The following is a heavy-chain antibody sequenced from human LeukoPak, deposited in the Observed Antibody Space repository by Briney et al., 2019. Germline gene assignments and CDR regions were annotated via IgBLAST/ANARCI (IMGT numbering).Heavy chain of an antibody. V-gene: IGHV4-59*08. Sequence: SETLSLTSTVSGGSINSYCWSWIRQPPGKGLEWMGYIYYRGSTNYNPSLKSRVTISVGTSKNQFSLKLSSVTAADTAVYYCARQLGSTTNFDYWGQGSLVTVSS. CDR2: IYYRGST. CDR3: ARQLGSTTNFDY. D-gene: IGHD2/OR15-2a*01. CDR1: GGSINSYC. J-gene: IGHJ4*02.